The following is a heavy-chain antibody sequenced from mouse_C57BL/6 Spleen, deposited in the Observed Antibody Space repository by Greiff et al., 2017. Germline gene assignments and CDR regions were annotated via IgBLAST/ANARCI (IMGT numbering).Heavy chain of an antibody. Sequence: QVQLQQPGAELVKPGASVKLSCKASGYTFTNYWMHWVKQRPGQGLEWIGMIHPNSGSTNYNEKFKSKATLTVDKSSSTAYMQLSSLTSEDSAVYDCARSDYGSSFDYWGQGTTLTVSS. CDR2: IHPNSGST. V-gene: IGHV1-64*01. CDR3: ARSDYGSSFDY. D-gene: IGHD1-1*01. CDR1: GYTFTNYW. J-gene: IGHJ2*01.